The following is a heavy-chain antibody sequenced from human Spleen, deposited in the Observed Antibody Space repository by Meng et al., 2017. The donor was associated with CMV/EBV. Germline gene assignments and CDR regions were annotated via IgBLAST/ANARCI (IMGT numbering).Heavy chain of an antibody. CDR2: IYYSGST. CDR1: ISSSSYY. CDR3: ARPTPVVPAAMGYWYFDL. Sequence: ISSSSYYRGWIRQPPGKGLEWIGSIYYSGSTYYNPSLKSRVTISVDTSKNQFSLKLSSVTAADTAVYYCARPTPVVPAAMGYWYFDLWGRGTLVTVSS. J-gene: IGHJ2*01. V-gene: IGHV4-39*07. D-gene: IGHD2-2*01.